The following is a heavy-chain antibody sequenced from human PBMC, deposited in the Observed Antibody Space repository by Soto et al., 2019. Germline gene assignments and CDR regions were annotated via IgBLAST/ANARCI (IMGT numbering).Heavy chain of an antibody. Sequence: PGGSLRLSCADSGFTFSSYWMHWVRQAPGKGLVWVSRINSDGSSTSYADSVKGRFTISRDNAKNTLYLQMNSLRAEDTAVYYCARVGGPCSSTSCCDYWGQGTLVTVSS. CDR2: INSDGSST. CDR1: GFTFSSYW. V-gene: IGHV3-74*01. CDR3: ARVGGPCSSTSCCDY. J-gene: IGHJ4*02. D-gene: IGHD2-2*01.